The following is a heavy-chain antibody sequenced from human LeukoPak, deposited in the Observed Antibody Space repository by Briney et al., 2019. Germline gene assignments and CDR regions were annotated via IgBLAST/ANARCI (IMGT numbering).Heavy chain of an antibody. CDR2: INPNTGDT. V-gene: IGHV1-2*02. J-gene: IGHJ5*02. CDR3: VSAYDQ. CDR1: GYRFSDSY. Sequence: GSVKVSCKASGYRFSDSYIHWVRQAPGHGFEWMGWINPNTGDTKYAKMFQGRVTMTTGASISTAYMELSGLRSADTAIYFCVSAYDQWGQGTLVTVSS.